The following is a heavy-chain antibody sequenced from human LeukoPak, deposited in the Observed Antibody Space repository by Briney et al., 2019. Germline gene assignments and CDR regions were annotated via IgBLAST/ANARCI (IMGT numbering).Heavy chain of an antibody. V-gene: IGHV1-18*01. Sequence: GASVKVSCKASGYTFTSYGISWVRHAPGQGLEWMGWISAYNGNTNYAQKLQGRVTMTTDTSTSTAYMELKSLRSDGTAVYYCARIPIVGAPHSYDDWGQGTLVTVSS. CDR1: GYTFTSYG. J-gene: IGHJ4*02. CDR3: ARIPIVGAPHSYDD. CDR2: ISAYNGNT. D-gene: IGHD1-26*01.